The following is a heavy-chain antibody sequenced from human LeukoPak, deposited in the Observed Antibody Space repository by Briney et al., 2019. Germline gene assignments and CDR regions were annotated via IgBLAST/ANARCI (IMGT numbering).Heavy chain of an antibody. Sequence: SETLSLTCGVYGGSFSGYYWSWIRQPPGKGLEWIGEINHSGSTNYNLSLKSRVTISGDTSKNQFSLKLSSVTAADTAVYYCAREGPMFDSGSYSKSLGYWGQGILVTVSS. V-gene: IGHV4-34*01. CDR2: INHSGST. CDR1: GGSFSGYY. J-gene: IGHJ4*02. D-gene: IGHD3-10*01. CDR3: AREGPMFDSGSYSKSLGY.